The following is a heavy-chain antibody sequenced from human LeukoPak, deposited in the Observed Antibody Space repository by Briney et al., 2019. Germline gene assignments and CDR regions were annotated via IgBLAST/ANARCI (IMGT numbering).Heavy chain of an antibody. J-gene: IGHJ4*02. CDR2: IYYSGST. Sequence: PSETLSLTCTISGYSISSGYYWGWIRQPPGKGMEWIGSIYYSGSTYYNPSLKSRVTISVDTSKNQFSLKLSSVTAADTAVYYCARRVRGVPFDYWGQGTLVTVST. CDR1: GYSISSGYY. CDR3: ARRVRGVPFDY. V-gene: IGHV4-38-2*02. D-gene: IGHD3-10*01.